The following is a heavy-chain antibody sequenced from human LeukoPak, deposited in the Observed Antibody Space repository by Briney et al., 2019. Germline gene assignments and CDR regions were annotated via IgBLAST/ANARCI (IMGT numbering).Heavy chain of an antibody. D-gene: IGHD3-10*01. V-gene: IGHV4-4*07. CDR2: IYTSGST. Sequence: SETLSLTCTVSGGSISSYYWSWIRQPAGKGLEWIGRIYTSGSTNYNPSLKSRVTMSVDTSKNQFSLKLSSVPAADTAVYYCARDRGSSVTMVRGVRKDNWFDPWGQGTLVTVSS. J-gene: IGHJ5*02. CDR3: ARDRGSSVTMVRGVRKDNWFDP. CDR1: GGSISSYY.